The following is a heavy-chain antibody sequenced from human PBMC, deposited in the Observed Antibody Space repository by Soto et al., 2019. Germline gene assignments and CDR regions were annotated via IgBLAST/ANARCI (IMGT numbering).Heavy chain of an antibody. D-gene: IGHD6-6*01. V-gene: IGHV4-4*02. CDR1: GGSISSTNW. CDR2: IYHTGST. CDR3: GTSSSRGNY. J-gene: IGHJ4*02. Sequence: ASETLSLTCVVSGGSISSTNWWNWVRQPPGKGLEWIGEIYHTGSTNYNPSLKSRVTISVDKSKNQFSLNLTSLTAADTAVYYCGTSSSRGNYWGQGNMVTVSS.